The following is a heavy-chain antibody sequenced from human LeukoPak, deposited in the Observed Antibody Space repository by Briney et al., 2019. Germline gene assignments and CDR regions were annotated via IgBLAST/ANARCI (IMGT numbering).Heavy chain of an antibody. CDR3: ARTYHVWGSYRYTYFDY. CDR2: IYTSGST. Sequence: SETLSLTCTVSGGSISSYYWSWIRQPAGKGLEWIGRIYTSGSTNYNPSLKSRVTMSVDTSKNQFSLKLSSVTAADTAVYYCARTYHVWGSYRYTYFDYWGQGTLVTVSS. D-gene: IGHD3-16*02. J-gene: IGHJ4*02. CDR1: GGSISSYY. V-gene: IGHV4-4*07.